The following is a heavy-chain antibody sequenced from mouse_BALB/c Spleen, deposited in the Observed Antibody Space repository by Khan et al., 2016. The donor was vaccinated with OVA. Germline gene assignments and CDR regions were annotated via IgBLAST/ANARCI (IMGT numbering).Heavy chain of an antibody. Sequence: EVQLQESGPGLVKPSQSLSLTCTVTGYSITSDYAWNWIRQFPGNKLEWMGYISYSGSTYYNPSLKSRISVTRDTSKNQFFLQLNSVTTEDTAPXCCARRVLLLYWYFDVWGAGTTVTVSS. J-gene: IGHJ1*01. D-gene: IGHD1-1*01. CDR2: ISYSGST. V-gene: IGHV3-2*02. CDR1: GYSITSDYA. CDR3: ARRVLLLYWYFDV.